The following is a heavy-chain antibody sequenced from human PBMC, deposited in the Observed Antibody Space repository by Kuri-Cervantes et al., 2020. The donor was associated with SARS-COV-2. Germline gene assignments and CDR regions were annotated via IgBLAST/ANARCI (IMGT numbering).Heavy chain of an antibody. Sequence: GESTMIKSAAYECTFSSHAVSWVRQAPGKGLEWVSAISGSGGSTYYADSVKGRFTISRDNSKNTLYLQMNSLRAEDTAVYYCTSSPTIFGVVIISGNSWGQGTLVTVSS. V-gene: IGHV3-23*01. CDR1: ECTFSSHA. D-gene: IGHD3-3*01. CDR2: ISGSGGST. CDR3: TSSPTIFGVVIISGNS. J-gene: IGHJ4*02.